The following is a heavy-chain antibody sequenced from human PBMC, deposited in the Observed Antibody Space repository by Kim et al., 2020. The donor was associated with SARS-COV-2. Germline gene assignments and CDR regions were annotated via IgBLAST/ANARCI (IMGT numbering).Heavy chain of an antibody. CDR3: ALMITFGGVLDY. J-gene: IGHJ4*02. Sequence: RYSPSFQGQVTISADKSMSTAYLQWSSLKASDTAMYYCALMITFGGVLDYWGQGTLVTVSS. V-gene: IGHV5-51*01. D-gene: IGHD3-16*01.